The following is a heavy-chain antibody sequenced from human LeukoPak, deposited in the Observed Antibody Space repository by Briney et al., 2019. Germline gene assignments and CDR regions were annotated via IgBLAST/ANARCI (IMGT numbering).Heavy chain of an antibody. J-gene: IGHJ4*02. CDR2: ISAYNGNT. V-gene: IGHV1-18*01. D-gene: IGHD3-10*01. Sequence: ASVKVSCKASGYTFTSYGISWVRQAPGQGLEWMGWISAYNGNTNYAQKLQGRGTMTTDTSTSKAYMELRRLRSDDTAVYYCASFPWLGELRAYDYWGQGTLVTVSS. CDR3: ASFPWLGELRAYDY. CDR1: GYTFTSYG.